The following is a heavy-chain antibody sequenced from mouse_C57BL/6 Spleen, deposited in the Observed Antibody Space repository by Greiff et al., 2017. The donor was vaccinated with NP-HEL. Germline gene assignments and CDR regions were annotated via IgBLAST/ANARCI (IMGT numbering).Heavy chain of an antibody. CDR1: GYTFTSYW. Sequence: QVQLQQPGAELVRPGSSVKLSCKASGYTFTSYWMHWVKQRPIQGLEWIGNIDPSDSEPHSNQKFKDKATLTVDKSSSTAYMQLSSLTSEDSAVYYCARGGYWGQGTTLIVSS. CDR2: IDPSDSEP. J-gene: IGHJ2*01. V-gene: IGHV1-52*01. CDR3: ARGGY.